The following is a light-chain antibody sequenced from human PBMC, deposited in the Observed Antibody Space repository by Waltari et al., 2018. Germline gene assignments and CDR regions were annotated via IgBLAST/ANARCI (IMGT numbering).Light chain of an antibody. CDR3: QQYNSYSPWT. CDR2: KAS. Sequence: DIQMTQSPSTLSASVGARVTITCPASQSISSWLAWYQQKPGKAPKLLIYKASSLESGVPSRFSGSGSGTEFTLTISSLQPDDFATYYCQQYNSYSPWTFGQGTKVEIK. J-gene: IGKJ1*01. V-gene: IGKV1-5*03. CDR1: QSISSW.